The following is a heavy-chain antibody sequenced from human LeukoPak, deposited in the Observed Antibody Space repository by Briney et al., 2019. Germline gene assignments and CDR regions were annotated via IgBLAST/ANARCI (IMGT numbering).Heavy chain of an antibody. CDR1: GYTFTSYY. CDR3: AAASDRSYYYMDV. D-gene: IGHD3-22*01. Sequence: ASVKVSCKASGYTFTSYYMHWVRQAPGQGLEWMGIINPSGGSTSYAQRLQGRVTMTRDTSTSTVYMELSSLRSEDTAVYYCAAASDRSYYYMDVWGKGTTVTVSS. V-gene: IGHV1-46*01. J-gene: IGHJ6*03. CDR2: INPSGGST.